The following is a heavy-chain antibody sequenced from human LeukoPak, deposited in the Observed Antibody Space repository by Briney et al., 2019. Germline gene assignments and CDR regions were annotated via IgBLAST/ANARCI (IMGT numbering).Heavy chain of an antibody. Sequence: GGSLRLSCAASGFTFSSYSMNWVRQAPGKGLEWVSSISSSSSYIYYADSVKGRFTISRDNAKNSLYLQMNSLRAEDTAVYYCASFYGPFSTTPLDYWGQGTLVTVSS. J-gene: IGHJ4*02. CDR2: ISSSSSYI. CDR1: GFTFSSYS. V-gene: IGHV3-21*01. CDR3: ASFYGPFSTTPLDY. D-gene: IGHD2/OR15-2a*01.